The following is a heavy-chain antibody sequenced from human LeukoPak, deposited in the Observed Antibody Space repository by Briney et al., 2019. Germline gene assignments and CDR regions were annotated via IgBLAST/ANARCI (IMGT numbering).Heavy chain of an antibody. CDR3: ARGRGRYFDWSQKYAFDI. D-gene: IGHD3-9*01. Sequence: PSETLSLTCAVYGGSFSGYYWSWIRQPPGKGLEWIGEINHSGSTNYNPSLKSRVTISVDTSKNQFSLKLSSVTAADTAVYYCARGRGRYFDWSQKYAFDIWGQGTMVTVSS. V-gene: IGHV4-34*01. CDR2: INHSGST. CDR1: GGSFSGYY. J-gene: IGHJ3*02.